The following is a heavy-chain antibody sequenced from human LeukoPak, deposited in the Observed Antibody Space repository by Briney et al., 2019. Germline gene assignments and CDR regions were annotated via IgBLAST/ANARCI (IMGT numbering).Heavy chain of an antibody. J-gene: IGHJ5*02. V-gene: IGHV3-7*03. CDR2: INLDGGEE. Sequence: GGSLRLSCPASGFIFSNSWMNWVRQAPGKGLEWVANINLDGGEERYVDSVKGRFTISRDNAKNTLYLQMNSLRAEDTAVYYCAKGPYSGFSWGQGTLVTVSS. D-gene: IGHD1-26*01. CDR1: GFIFSNSW. CDR3: AKGPYSGFS.